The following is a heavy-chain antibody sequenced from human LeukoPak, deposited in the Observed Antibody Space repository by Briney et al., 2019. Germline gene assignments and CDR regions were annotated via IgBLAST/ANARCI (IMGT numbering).Heavy chain of an antibody. CDR1: GFTFSSYA. Sequence: GGSLRLSCAASGFTFSSYAMHWVRQAPGKGLEWVAVISYDGSNKYYADSVKGRFTISRDNSKNTLYLQMNSLRAEDTAVYYCARADGGSSPLDPWGQGTLVTVSS. CDR3: ARADGGSSPLDP. V-gene: IGHV3-30-3*01. D-gene: IGHD1-26*01. J-gene: IGHJ5*02. CDR2: ISYDGSNK.